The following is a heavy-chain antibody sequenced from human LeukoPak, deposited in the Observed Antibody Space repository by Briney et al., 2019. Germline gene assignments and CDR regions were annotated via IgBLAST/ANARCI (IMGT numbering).Heavy chain of an antibody. Sequence: GGSLRLSCAASGFTFSSYAMSWVRQAPGKGLEWVSAISGSGGSTYYADSVKGRFTISRDNSKITLYLQMNSLRAEDTAVYYCAKVPYYYDSSGYSPLDYWGQGTLVTVSS. D-gene: IGHD3-22*01. CDR2: ISGSGGST. J-gene: IGHJ4*02. CDR3: AKVPYYYDSSGYSPLDY. CDR1: GFTFSSYA. V-gene: IGHV3-23*01.